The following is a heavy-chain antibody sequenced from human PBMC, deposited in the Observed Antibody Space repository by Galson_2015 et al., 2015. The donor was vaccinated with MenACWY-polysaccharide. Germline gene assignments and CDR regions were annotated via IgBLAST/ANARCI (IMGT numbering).Heavy chain of an antibody. CDR3: ARERWVRGVLFDQ. CDR2: IKQDGSEK. Sequence: SLRLSCAAPGFTFSNFWMSWVRQAPGKELEWVASIKQDGSEKYLVDSVKGRFTISRDNAENSLFLQMNSLRAEDTAVYYCARERWVRGVLFDQWGQGTLVTVSS. D-gene: IGHD3-10*01. V-gene: IGHV3-7*01. CDR1: GFTFSNFW. J-gene: IGHJ4*02.